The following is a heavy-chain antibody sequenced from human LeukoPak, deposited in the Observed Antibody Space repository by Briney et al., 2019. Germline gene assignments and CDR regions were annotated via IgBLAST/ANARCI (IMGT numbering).Heavy chain of an antibody. CDR2: INPSGGST. CDR3: ARERYCSSTSCYTTTTGWYFDL. J-gene: IGHJ2*01. V-gene: IGHV1-46*01. CDR1: GYTFTGYY. Sequence: ASVKVSCKASGYTFTGYYMHWVRQAPGQGLEWMGIINPSGGSTSYAQKFQGRVTMTRDTSTSTVYMELSSLRSEDTAVYYCARERYCSSTSCYTTTTGWYFDLWGRGTLVTVSS. D-gene: IGHD2-2*02.